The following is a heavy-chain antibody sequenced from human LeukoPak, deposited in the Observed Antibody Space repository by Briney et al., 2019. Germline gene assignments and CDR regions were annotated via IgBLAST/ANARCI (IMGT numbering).Heavy chain of an antibody. V-gene: IGHV1-18*01. D-gene: IGHD6-19*01. Sequence: ISAYNGNTNYAQKLQGRVTMTTDTSTSTAYMELRSLRSDDTAVYYCARTTIAVAGSWFDPWGQGTLVTVSS. J-gene: IGHJ5*02. CDR3: ARTTIAVAGSWFDP. CDR2: ISAYNGNT.